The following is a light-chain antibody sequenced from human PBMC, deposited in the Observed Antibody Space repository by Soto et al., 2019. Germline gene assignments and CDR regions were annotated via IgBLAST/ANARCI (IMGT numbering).Light chain of an antibody. V-gene: IGKV3-20*01. CDR3: QQYGYSPYT. CDR1: RSVTSRY. CDR2: GAS. J-gene: IGKJ2*01. Sequence: IVLTQSPGTLSLSPGERATLSCRASRSVTSRYLAWYQQKPGQAPRLLIYGASSRATGIPDRFSGSGSGTDFTLTISRLEPEDVAVDYCQQYGYSPYTFGQGTKLEIK.